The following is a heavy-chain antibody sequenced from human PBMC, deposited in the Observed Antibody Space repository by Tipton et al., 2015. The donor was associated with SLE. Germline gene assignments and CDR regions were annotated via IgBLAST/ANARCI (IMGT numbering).Heavy chain of an antibody. Sequence: QLVQSGAEVKKPGASVKVSCKASGYTFTNYYMHCVRQAPGQGLEGMGIINPSGGSASYAEKFQGRVTMTSNTSTSTIYMELSSLRSEDTAVYYCARAARVAQPRGPTSAYYFDYWGQGTLVTVSS. J-gene: IGHJ4*02. CDR1: GYTFTNYY. D-gene: IGHD2-21*01. V-gene: IGHV1-46*01. CDR3: ARAARVAQPRGPTSAYYFDY. CDR2: INPSGGSA.